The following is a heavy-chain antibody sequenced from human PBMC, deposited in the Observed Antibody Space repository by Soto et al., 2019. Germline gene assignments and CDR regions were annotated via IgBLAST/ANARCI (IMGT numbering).Heavy chain of an antibody. Sequence: LRLSCAASGFTFSSYSMHWVRQAPGKGLEWVSSISSSSSYIYYADSVKGRFTISRDNAKNSLYLQMNSLRAEDTAVYYCARIGATVTTSYYYMDVWGKGTTVTVSS. D-gene: IGHD4-17*01. CDR1: GFTFSSYS. V-gene: IGHV3-21*01. J-gene: IGHJ6*03. CDR3: ARIGATVTTSYYYMDV. CDR2: ISSSSSYI.